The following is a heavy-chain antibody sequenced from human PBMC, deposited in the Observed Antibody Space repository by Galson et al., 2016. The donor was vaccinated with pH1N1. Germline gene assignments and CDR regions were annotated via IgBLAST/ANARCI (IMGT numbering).Heavy chain of an antibody. CDR1: GFTVSNYW. D-gene: IGHD3-10*01. Sequence: SLRLSCAASGFTVSNYWMHWVRQAPGKGPVWVSRIHEDGSIINHADSVKGRFTISNDSAENTLYLQMNNLRAEDTALYYCSRDTFGPRDFWGQGTLVTVSS. CDR3: SRDTFGPRDF. J-gene: IGHJ4*02. CDR2: IHEDGSII. V-gene: IGHV3-74*01.